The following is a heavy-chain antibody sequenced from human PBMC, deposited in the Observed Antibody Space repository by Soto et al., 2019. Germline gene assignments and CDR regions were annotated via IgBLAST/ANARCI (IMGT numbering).Heavy chain of an antibody. V-gene: IGHV3-21*01. J-gene: IGHJ5*02. CDR3: AREIVGATSGP. D-gene: IGHD1-26*01. CDR1: GFTFSSYS. CDR2: ISSSSSYI. Sequence: GSLRLSCAASGFTFSSYSMNWVRQAPGKGLEWVSSISSSSSYIYYADSVKGRFTISRDNAKNSLYLQMNSLRAEDTAVYYCAREIVGATSGPWGQGTLVTVSS.